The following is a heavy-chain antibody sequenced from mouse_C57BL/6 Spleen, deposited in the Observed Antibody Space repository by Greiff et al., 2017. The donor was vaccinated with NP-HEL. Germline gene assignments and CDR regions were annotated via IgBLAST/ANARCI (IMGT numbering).Heavy chain of an antibody. Sequence: EVKLVESGGGLVKPGGSLKLSCAASGFTFSDYGMHWVRQAPEKGLEWVAYISSGSSTIYYADTVKGRFPISRDNAKNTLFLQMTSLRSEDTAMYYCARSPYYYGSSPYYAMDYWGQGTSVTVSS. CDR1: GFTFSDYG. V-gene: IGHV5-17*01. J-gene: IGHJ4*01. CDR3: ARSPYYYGSSPYYAMDY. CDR2: ISSGSSTI. D-gene: IGHD1-1*01.